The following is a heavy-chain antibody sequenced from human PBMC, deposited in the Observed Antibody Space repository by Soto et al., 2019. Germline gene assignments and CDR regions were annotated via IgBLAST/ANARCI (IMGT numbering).Heavy chain of an antibody. Sequence: DVQLVESGGGLVKPGGSLRLSCAASGFTFNTYTMNWVRQAPGKGLEWVSSISRSSSDIYYADSVKGRFTISRDNSKNLLSLQLNSLRAEDRAVYYCARGYGSGGGWFDPWGQGTLVTVSS. V-gene: IGHV3-21*01. D-gene: IGHD3-10*01. CDR1: GFTFNTYT. CDR3: ARGYGSGGGWFDP. J-gene: IGHJ5*02. CDR2: ISRSSSDI.